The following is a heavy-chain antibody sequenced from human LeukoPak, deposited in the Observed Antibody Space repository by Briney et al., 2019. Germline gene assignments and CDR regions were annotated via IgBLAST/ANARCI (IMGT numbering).Heavy chain of an antibody. CDR2: IYNVGST. Sequence: SETLSLTCTVSGGSISSSSYYWGWIRQPRGKGLEWIGNIYNVGSTFYNPSLESRVPMSIDTSTNQFSLKMSSVTASDTAVYYCARSDGADTRPFDSWGQGTLVTVSS. D-gene: IGHD3-16*01. V-gene: IGHV4-39*01. J-gene: IGHJ5*01. CDR3: ARSDGADTRPFDS. CDR1: GGSISSSSYY.